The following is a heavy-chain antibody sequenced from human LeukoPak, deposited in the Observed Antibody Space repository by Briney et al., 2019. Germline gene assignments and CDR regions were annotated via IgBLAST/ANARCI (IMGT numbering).Heavy chain of an antibody. Sequence: ASVKVSCKASGYTFTGYYMHWVRQAPGQGLGWMGRINPNSGGTNYAQKFQGRVTMTRDTSISTAYMELSRLRSDDTAVYYCARGFDYYDSSGYASGDYWGQGTLVTVSS. CDR2: INPNSGGT. V-gene: IGHV1-2*06. J-gene: IGHJ4*02. CDR1: GYTFTGYY. D-gene: IGHD3-22*01. CDR3: ARGFDYYDSSGYASGDY.